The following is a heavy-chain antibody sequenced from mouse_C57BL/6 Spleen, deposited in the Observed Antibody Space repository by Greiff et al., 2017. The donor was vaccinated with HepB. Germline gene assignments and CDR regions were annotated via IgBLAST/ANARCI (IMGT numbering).Heavy chain of an antibody. CDR3: ARDKVYYYGSSSLYFDY. CDR2: ISDGGSYT. D-gene: IGHD1-1*01. Sequence: DVKLVESGGGLVKPGGSLKLSCAASGFTFSSYAMSWVRQTPEKRLEWVATISDGGSYTYYPDNVKGRFTISRDNAKNNLYLQMSHLKSEDTAMYYCARDKVYYYGSSSLYFDYWGQGTTLTVSS. V-gene: IGHV5-4*01. CDR1: GFTFSSYA. J-gene: IGHJ2*01.